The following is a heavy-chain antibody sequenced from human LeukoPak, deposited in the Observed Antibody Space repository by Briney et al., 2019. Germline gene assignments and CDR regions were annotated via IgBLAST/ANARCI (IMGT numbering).Heavy chain of an antibody. Sequence: GGSLRLSCAASGFTFSSYAMTWVRQAPGKGLEWVSYISSSGSTMYYADSVRGRFTISRDNAKYSLFLQMNSLRDEDTAVYYCARGGLGSWTFDSWGQGTLVTVPS. D-gene: IGHD1-26*01. CDR3: ARGGLGSWTFDS. V-gene: IGHV3-48*02. CDR2: ISSSGSTM. CDR1: GFTFSSYA. J-gene: IGHJ4*02.